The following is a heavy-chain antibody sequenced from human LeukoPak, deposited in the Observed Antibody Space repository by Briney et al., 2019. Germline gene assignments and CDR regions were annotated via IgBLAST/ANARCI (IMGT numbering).Heavy chain of an antibody. CDR2: ISSSGSST. J-gene: IGHJ4*02. CDR3: ARDRGRVAGEYFDY. V-gene: IGHV3-11*06. CDR1: GFTFSDVY. D-gene: IGHD6-19*01. Sequence: GGSLRLSYAASGFTFSDVYMSWIRQAPGKGLEWVSYISSSGSSTKYADSVKGRFTISRDNAKNSLYLQMNSLRVEDTAVYYCARDRGRVAGEYFDYWGQGTLVTVSS.